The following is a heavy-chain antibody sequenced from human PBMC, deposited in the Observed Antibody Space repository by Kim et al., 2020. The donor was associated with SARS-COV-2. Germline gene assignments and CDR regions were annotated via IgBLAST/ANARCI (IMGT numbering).Heavy chain of an antibody. J-gene: IGHJ6*02. CDR1: GGTFSSYA. V-gene: IGHV1-69*13. Sequence: SVKVSCKASGGTFSSYAISWVRQAPGQGLEWMGGIIPIFGTANYAQKFQGRVTITADESTSTAYMELSSLRSEDTAVYYCARDRSLRKYYDFWSGETPRPDDYYYYYGMDVWGQGTTVTVSS. CDR3: ARDRSLRKYYDFWSGETPRPDDYYYYYGMDV. CDR2: IIPIFGTA. D-gene: IGHD3-3*01.